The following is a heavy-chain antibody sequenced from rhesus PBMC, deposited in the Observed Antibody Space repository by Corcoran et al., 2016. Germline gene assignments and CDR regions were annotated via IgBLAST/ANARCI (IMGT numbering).Heavy chain of an antibody. V-gene: IGHV3-16*02. CDR3: ARGSTRNYFNY. CDR1: GFTFCNYW. J-gene: IGHJ4*01. CDR2: IKNKADGGAA. Sequence: EVQLVESGGGLVQTGGSLRLSCAASGFTFCNYWMRWLRQAPGKGLDWVGRIKNKADGGAAAYAESVEGRFTISRDDSKNTLYRQMNSLKTEDTAVYYCARGSTRNYFNYWGRGVLVTVSS. D-gene: IGHD2-15*01.